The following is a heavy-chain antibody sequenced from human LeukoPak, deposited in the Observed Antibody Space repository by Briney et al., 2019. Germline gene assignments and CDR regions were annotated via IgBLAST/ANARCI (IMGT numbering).Heavy chain of an antibody. CDR1: GFTVSSNY. CDR2: IYSGGST. V-gene: IGHV3-66*01. D-gene: IGHD3-22*01. J-gene: IGHJ1*01. CDR3: ARAYYYDSGFQH. Sequence: GGSLRLSCAASGFTVSSNYMSWVRQAPGKGLEWVSVIYSGGSTYYADSVKGRFTISRDNSKNTLYLQKNSMRAEDTAVYYCARAYYYDSGFQHWGQGTLVIVPS.